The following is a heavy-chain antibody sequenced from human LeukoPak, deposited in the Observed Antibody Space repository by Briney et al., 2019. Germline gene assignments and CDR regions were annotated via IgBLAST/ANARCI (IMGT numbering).Heavy chain of an antibody. D-gene: IGHD3-10*01. V-gene: IGHV3-21*04. CDR2: ISSGSSYM. Sequence: GGSLRLSCAASGFTFSSCYMNWVRQAPGKGLEWVSSISSGSSYMFYADSVKGRFTISRDNAKNSLYLQMNSLRAEDTAVYYCARESRWFGGLYHPFDYWGQGTLVTVSS. CDR1: GFTFSSCY. J-gene: IGHJ4*02. CDR3: ARESRWFGGLYHPFDY.